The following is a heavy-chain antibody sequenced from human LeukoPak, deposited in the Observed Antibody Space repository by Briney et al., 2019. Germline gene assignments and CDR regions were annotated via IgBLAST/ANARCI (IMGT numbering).Heavy chain of an antibody. CDR3: ARGSSSWYYFDY. D-gene: IGHD6-13*01. Sequence: GASVKVSCKAPGYTFIGQYINWVRQAPGQGLEWMGWINPKSGGTNYAQMFQGRVTMTRDTSISTAYMELSRLRSDDTAVYYCARGSSSWYYFDYWGQGTLVTVSS. CDR2: INPKSGGT. V-gene: IGHV1-2*02. J-gene: IGHJ4*02. CDR1: GYTFIGQY.